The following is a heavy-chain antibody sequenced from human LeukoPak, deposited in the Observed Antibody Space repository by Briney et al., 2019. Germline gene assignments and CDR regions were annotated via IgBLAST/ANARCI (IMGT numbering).Heavy chain of an antibody. Sequence: GGSLRLSCAASGFTFSDYYMSWIRQAPGKGLEWVSGISWNSGSIGYADSVKGRFTISRDNAKNSLYLQMNSLRAEDMALYYCAKDLYYYDSSGLDYWGQGTLVTVSS. V-gene: IGHV3-9*03. CDR3: AKDLYYYDSSGLDY. CDR2: ISWNSGSI. CDR1: GFTFSDYY. D-gene: IGHD3-22*01. J-gene: IGHJ4*02.